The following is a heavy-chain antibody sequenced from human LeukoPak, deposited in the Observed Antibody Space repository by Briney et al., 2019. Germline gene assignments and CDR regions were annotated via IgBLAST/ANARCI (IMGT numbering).Heavy chain of an antibody. J-gene: IGHJ4*02. D-gene: IGHD2-8*01. V-gene: IGHV4-38-2*02. CDR1: GYSISSGYY. CDR2: ISHSGST. CDR3: ARDTYCTSGVCYLDY. Sequence: TPSETLSLTCAVSGYSISSGYYWGWVRQPPGKGLEWIGSISHSGSTYYNLSLKSRVTILVDTSKNQFSLKLNSVTAADTAVYYCARDTYCTSGVCYLDYWGQGALVTVSS.